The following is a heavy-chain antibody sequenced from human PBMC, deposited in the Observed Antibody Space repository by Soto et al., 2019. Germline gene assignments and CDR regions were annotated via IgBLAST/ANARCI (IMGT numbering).Heavy chain of an antibody. D-gene: IGHD4-17*01. Sequence: EVQLVQSGAEVQKQGESLKISCQGSGYSFTNYWIAWVRQMPGKGLEWMGIIYPGDSRTTYSPSFRDQVTISADRSINTAYLQWSSLKASDTAMYYCTRDLDYGGKSEDLDIWGQGTFVTVSS. CDR3: TRDLDYGGKSEDLDI. J-gene: IGHJ3*02. V-gene: IGHV5-51*03. CDR2: IYPGDSRT. CDR1: GYSFTNYW.